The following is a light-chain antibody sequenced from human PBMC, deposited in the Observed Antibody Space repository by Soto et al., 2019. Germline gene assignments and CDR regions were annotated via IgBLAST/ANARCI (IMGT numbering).Light chain of an antibody. V-gene: IGLV4-69*01. J-gene: IGLJ3*02. CDR3: QPWGNGIQGV. CDR1: SGHSSYA. Sequence: QLVLTQSPSASASLGASVKLTCTLSSGHSSYAIAWHQQQPEKGPRYLMKLNSDGSHSKGDGIPDRFSGSSSGAERYLTISSLQSEDEADYYCQPWGNGIQGVFGGGTKVTVL. CDR2: LNSDGSH.